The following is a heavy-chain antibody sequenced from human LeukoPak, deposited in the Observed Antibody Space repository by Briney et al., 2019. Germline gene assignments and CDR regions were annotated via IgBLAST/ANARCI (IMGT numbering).Heavy chain of an antibody. Sequence: GGSLRLSCAASGFTFSSYAIHWVRQAPGKGLEWVAVISYDGSNKYYADSVKGRFTISRDNSKNTLYLQMNSLRVEDTAVYYCARGPWNDHYVDYWGQGTLVTVSS. J-gene: IGHJ4*02. D-gene: IGHD1-1*01. V-gene: IGHV3-30-3*01. CDR1: GFTFSSYA. CDR2: ISYDGSNK. CDR3: ARGPWNDHYVDY.